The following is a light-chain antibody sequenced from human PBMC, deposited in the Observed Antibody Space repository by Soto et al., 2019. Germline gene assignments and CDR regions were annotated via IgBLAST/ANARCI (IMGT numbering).Light chain of an antibody. V-gene: IGKV2-28*01. CDR3: MQSLQTLYT. CDR1: QSLLKSGGYNY. J-gene: IGKJ2*01. Sequence: EIVMTQSPLSLSVTPGEPASISCRSNQSLLKSGGYNYLDWYLQKPGQSPQVVIYMGAGRAPGVPDRFSGRGSGTSFTLEISRVEAEDVSIYYCMQSLQTLYTFGQGTKLEIK. CDR2: MGA.